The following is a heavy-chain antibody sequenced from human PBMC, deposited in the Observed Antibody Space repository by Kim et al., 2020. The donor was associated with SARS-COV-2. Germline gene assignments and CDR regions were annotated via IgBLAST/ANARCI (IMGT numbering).Heavy chain of an antibody. Sequence: TFSADSVGARFTISRDNSKNTLFREQTSLRAEDTALYYCARESSRRADYWGQGTLVTVSS. CDR3: ARESSRRADY. V-gene: IGHV3-23*01. D-gene: IGHD2-2*01. J-gene: IGHJ4*02. CDR2: T.